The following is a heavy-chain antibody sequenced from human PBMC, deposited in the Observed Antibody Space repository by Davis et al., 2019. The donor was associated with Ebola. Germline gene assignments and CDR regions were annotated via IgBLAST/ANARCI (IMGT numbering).Heavy chain of an antibody. V-gene: IGHV3-30-3*01. CDR2: ISSDETNK. D-gene: IGHD3-22*01. CDR1: GFNFNIYA. J-gene: IGHJ6*02. Sequence: PGGPLRLSCAVSGFNFNIYAMHWVRQAPGKGLEWVPIISSDETNKYYADSVKGRFTISRDNSQNTLYLQMSTLRAEDTAVYYCARGGGGFYGYYYYYGMDVWGQGTTVTVSS. CDR3: ARGGGGFYGYYYYYGMDV.